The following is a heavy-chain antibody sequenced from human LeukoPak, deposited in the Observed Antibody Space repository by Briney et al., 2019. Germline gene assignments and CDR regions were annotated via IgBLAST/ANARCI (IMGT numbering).Heavy chain of an antibody. D-gene: IGHD6-6*01. CDR2: IYPGDSDT. J-gene: IGHJ5*02. V-gene: IGHV5-51*01. Sequence: GESLKISCKGSGYSFTSYWIGWVRQMPGKGLEWMGIIYPGDSDTRYSPSFQGQVTISADKSISTAYLQWSSLKASDTAMYYCARRAIAARLLGRNWFDPWGQGTLVTVSS. CDR3: ARRAIAARLLGRNWFDP. CDR1: GYSFTSYW.